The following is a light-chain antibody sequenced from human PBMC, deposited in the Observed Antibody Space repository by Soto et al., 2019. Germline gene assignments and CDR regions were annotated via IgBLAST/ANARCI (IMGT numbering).Light chain of an antibody. V-gene: IGLV2-11*01. CDR2: DVT. J-gene: IGLJ3*02. CDR3: CSYAGSHPWV. CDR1: SSDVGTYDF. Sequence: QSALTQPRSVSGSPGQSVTISCTGTSSDVGTYDFVSWYQQLPVKAPKLIIYDVTKHPSGVPDRFSGSKSANTASLTISGLQDEDEADYYRCSYAGSHPWVFGGGTKHTVL.